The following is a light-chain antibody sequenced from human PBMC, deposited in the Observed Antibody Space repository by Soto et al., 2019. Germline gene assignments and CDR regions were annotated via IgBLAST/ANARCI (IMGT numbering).Light chain of an antibody. J-gene: IGLJ2*01. CDR3: SSYAGSKSLV. V-gene: IGLV2-8*01. CDR2: AVS. CDR1: SSDVGGYNY. Sequence: QSALTQPPSASGSPGQSITISCTGTSSDVGGYNYDSWYQQHPGKAPKLMINAVSNRPSGVPDRFSGSKSGNTASLTVSGLQAEDEADYYCSSYAGSKSLVFGGGTKLTVL.